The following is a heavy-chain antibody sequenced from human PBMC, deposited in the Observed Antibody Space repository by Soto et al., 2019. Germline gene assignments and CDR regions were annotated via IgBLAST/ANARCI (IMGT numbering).Heavy chain of an antibody. CDR2: IYWDDDK. V-gene: IGHV2-5*02. J-gene: IGHJ4*02. D-gene: IGHD6-19*01. CDR1: GFSFSTSQVG. CDR3: AHRPGGYMSGWDNGYFDY. Sequence: SGPTLVNPTQTLTLTCPFSGFSFSTSQVGVGWIRQPPGKAQEWLAIIYWDDDKRYSPSLRSRLTITKDTSKNQVVLTMTNMDPVDTATYFCAHRPGGYMSGWDNGYFDYWGRGALVTVSS.